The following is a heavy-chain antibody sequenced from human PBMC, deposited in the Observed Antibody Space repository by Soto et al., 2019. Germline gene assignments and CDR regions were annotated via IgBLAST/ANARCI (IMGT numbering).Heavy chain of an antibody. J-gene: IGHJ4*02. CDR2: IFYDGYT. V-gene: IGHV4-39*01. Sequence: QVQLQESGPGLVMPSETLSLTCTVSGDSISGSPYFWGWIRQPPGKRLEWIGSIFYDGYTLYTPSLXXRVTLSVDTSKTQFSLKLTSVAAADTAIYFCARLQAAVPHYWGQGILVTVSS. CDR3: ARLQAAVPHY. D-gene: IGHD6-13*01. CDR1: GDSISGSPYF.